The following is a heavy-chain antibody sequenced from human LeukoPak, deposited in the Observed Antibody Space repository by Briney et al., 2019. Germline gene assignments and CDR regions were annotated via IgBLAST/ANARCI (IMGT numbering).Heavy chain of an antibody. J-gene: IGHJ4*02. CDR3: AKDQSYFMVRGEPPDY. Sequence: PGGSLRLSCAASGFTFSSYGMHWVRQAPGKGLEWVAFIRYDGSNKYYADSVKGRFTISRDNSKNTLYLQMNSLRAEDTAVYYCAKDQSYFMVRGEPPDYWGQGTLVTVSS. V-gene: IGHV3-30*02. CDR1: GFTFSSYG. D-gene: IGHD3-10*01. CDR2: IRYDGSNK.